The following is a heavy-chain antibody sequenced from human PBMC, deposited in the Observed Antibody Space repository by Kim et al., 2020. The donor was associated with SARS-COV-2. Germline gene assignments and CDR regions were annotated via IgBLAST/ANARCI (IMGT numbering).Heavy chain of an antibody. J-gene: IGHJ4*02. CDR3: VRVKWVDPAY. D-gene: IGHD6-19*01. V-gene: IGHV3-7*03. CDR1: GFTFRDYW. Sequence: GGSLRLSCSASGFTFRDYWMTWVRQAPGKGMEWVANIDEDATKKYYVDSVKGRFTISRDNTKSSMYLQMNSLRVEDTAIYYCVRVKWVDPAYWGQGTLVTVSS. CDR2: IDEDATKK.